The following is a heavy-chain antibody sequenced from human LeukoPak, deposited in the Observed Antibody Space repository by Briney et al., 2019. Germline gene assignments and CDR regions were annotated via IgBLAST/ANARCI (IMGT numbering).Heavy chain of an antibody. Sequence: SETLSLTCAVYGGSFSGYYWSWIRQPPGKGLEWIGEINHSGSTNYNPSLKSRVTISVDTSKNQFSLKLSSVTAADTAVYYCARDRVDLWPELEPFWWTTVTTSSWFDPWGQGTLVTVSS. CDR2: INHSGST. V-gene: IGHV4-34*01. J-gene: IGHJ5*02. D-gene: IGHD4-17*01. CDR3: ARDRVDLWPELEPFWWTTVTTSSWFDP. CDR1: GGSFSGYY.